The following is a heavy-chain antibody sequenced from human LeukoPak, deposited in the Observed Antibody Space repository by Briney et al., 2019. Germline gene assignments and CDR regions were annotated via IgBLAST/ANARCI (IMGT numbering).Heavy chain of an antibody. D-gene: IGHD3-3*01. V-gene: IGHV4-30-4*01. CDR3: ARSTYYDFWSGPDY. CDR2: IYYSGST. CDR1: GGSISSGDYY. J-gene: IGHJ4*02. Sequence: SETLSLTCTVSGGSISSGDYYWSWIRQPPGKGLEWIGYIYYSGSTYYNPSLKSRVTISVDTSKNQFSLKLSSVTAADTAVYYCARSTYYDFWSGPDYWGQGTLVTVSS.